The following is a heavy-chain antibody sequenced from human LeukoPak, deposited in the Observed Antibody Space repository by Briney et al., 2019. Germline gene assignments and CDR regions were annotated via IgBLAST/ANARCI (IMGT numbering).Heavy chain of an antibody. Sequence: SQTLSLTCAISGDSVSSKSGAWNWIRQSPSRGLEWLGRTYYRSKWYNDYAVSVKSRITINPDTSQNQFSLQLNSVTPEDTAVYYCAGTVAGSIDYWGQGTLVTVSS. J-gene: IGHJ4*02. CDR2: TYYRSKWYN. D-gene: IGHD6-19*01. CDR1: GDSVSSKSGA. CDR3: AGTVAGSIDY. V-gene: IGHV6-1*01.